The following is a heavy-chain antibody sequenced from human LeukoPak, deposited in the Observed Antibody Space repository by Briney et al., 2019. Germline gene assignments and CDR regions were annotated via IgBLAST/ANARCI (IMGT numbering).Heavy chain of an antibody. CDR1: GGSFSGYY. CDR3: ARVGKYCSSTSCYVGKYYFDY. CDR2: INHSGST. Sequence: SETLSLTCAVYGGSFSGYYWSWIRQPPGKGLEWIGEINHSGSTNYNPSLKSRVTISVDTSKNQFSLKLSSVTAADTAVYYCARVGKYCSSTSCYVGKYYFDYWGQGTLVTVSS. J-gene: IGHJ4*02. V-gene: IGHV4-34*01. D-gene: IGHD2-2*01.